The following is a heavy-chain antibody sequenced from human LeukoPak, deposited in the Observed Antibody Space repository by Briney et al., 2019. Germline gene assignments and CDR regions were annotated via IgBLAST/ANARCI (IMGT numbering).Heavy chain of an antibody. CDR1: GFNFINFP. CDR3: ARWNRMANREFFD. CDR2: IGANGDT. V-gene: IGHV3-23*01. J-gene: IGHJ4*02. D-gene: IGHD5-24*01. Sequence: PGGSLRLSCAASGFNFINFPMTWFRQAPGKGLEWVSFIGANGDTNYAESVKDRFTISRDNSKKTLFLEIQSLRVEDTAVYYCARWNRMANREFFDWGQATLVVVAP.